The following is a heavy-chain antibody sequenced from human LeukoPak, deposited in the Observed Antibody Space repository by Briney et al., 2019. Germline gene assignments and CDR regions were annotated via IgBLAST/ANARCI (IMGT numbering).Heavy chain of an antibody. Sequence: SETLSLTCTVSGGSVSSGSYYWSWIRQPPGKGLEWIGYIYYSGSTNYNPSLKSRVTISVDTSKNQFSLKLSSVTAADTAVYYCASNPSGYSYGYVSDYWGQGTLVTVSS. CDR2: IYYSGST. CDR3: ASNPSGYSYGYVSDY. V-gene: IGHV4-61*01. D-gene: IGHD5-18*01. J-gene: IGHJ4*02. CDR1: GGSVSSGSYY.